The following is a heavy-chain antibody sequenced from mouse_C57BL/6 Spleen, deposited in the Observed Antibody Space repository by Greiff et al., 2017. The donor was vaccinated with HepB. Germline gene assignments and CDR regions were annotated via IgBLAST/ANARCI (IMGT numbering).Heavy chain of an antibody. D-gene: IGHD1-1*01. J-gene: IGHJ4*01. CDR2: IDPEDGET. CDR3: ARVYGSSYYAMDY. V-gene: IGHV14-2*01. Sequence: DVKLQESGAELVKPGASVKLSCTASGFNIKDYYMHWVKQRTEQGLEWIGRIDPEDGETKYAPKFQGKATITADTSSNTAYLQLSSLTSEDTAVYYCARVYGSSYYAMDYWGQGTSVTVSS. CDR1: GFNIKDYY.